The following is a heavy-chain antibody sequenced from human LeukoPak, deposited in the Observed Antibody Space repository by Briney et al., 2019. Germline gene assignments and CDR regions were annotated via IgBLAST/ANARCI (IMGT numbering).Heavy chain of an antibody. CDR2: IYSSGST. V-gene: IGHV4-4*07. CDR3: ARGVLQRSWFDP. Sequence: SETLSLTCTVSGGSISSYFWSWVRQPAGKGLEWIGRIYSSGSTDYNPSLKSRVTMSVDTSKNKFSLKLSSVTAADTAVYYCARGVLQRSWFDPWGQGTLVTVSS. D-gene: IGHD5-24*01. J-gene: IGHJ5*02. CDR1: GGSISSYF.